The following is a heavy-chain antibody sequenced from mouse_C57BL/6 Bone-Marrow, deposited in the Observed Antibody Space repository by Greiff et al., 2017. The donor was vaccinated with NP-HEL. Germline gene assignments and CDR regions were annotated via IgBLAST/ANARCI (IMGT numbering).Heavy chain of an antibody. CDR3: TREKPIYYGNYDWYFDV. V-gene: IGHV5-9-1*02. CDR2: ISSGGDYI. CDR1: GFTFSSYA. Sequence: EVMLVESGEGLVKPGGSLKLSCAASGFTFSSYAMSWVRQTPEKRLEWVAYISSGGDYIYYADTVKGRFTISRDNARNTRYLQMSSLKSEDTAMYYCTREKPIYYGNYDWYFDVWGTGTTVTVSS. J-gene: IGHJ1*03. D-gene: IGHD2-1*01.